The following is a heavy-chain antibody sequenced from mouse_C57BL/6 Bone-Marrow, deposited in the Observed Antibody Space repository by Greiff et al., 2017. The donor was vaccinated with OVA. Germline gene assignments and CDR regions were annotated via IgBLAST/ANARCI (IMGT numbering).Heavy chain of an antibody. D-gene: IGHD2-5*01. CDR1: GYLFTGSW. J-gene: IGHJ4*01. CDR2: IHPNSGST. CDR3: ARGGPAYYSNYRVYYYAMDY. V-gene: IGHV1-64*01. Sequence: QVQLQQPGAELVKPGASVRLSCKASGYLFTGSWMHGVKQRPGQGLGGIGMIHPNSGSTNYNEKFKSKATLTVDKSSSTAYMQLSSLTSEDSAVYYCARGGPAYYSNYRVYYYAMDYWGQGTSVTVSS.